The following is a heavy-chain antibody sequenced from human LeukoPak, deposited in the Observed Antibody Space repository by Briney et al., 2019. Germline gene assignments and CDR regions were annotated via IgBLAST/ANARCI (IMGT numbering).Heavy chain of an antibody. Sequence: GGSLRLSCAASGFTVSSHYMNWVRQAPGKGLEWISVIFSGGSTFYADSVKGRFTFSRDNSKNTLYLQMNSLRAEDTAVYYCARVSERNPDYYYYMDVWGKGTTVTVSS. J-gene: IGHJ6*03. D-gene: IGHD1-1*01. V-gene: IGHV3-66*02. CDR3: ARVSERNPDYYYYMDV. CDR2: IFSGGST. CDR1: GFTVSSHY.